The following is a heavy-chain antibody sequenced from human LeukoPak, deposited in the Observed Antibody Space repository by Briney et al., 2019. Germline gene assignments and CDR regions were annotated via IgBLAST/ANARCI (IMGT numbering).Heavy chain of an antibody. J-gene: IGHJ5*02. D-gene: IGHD6-19*01. Sequence: PGGSLRLSCAASGFTFTNDFMTWVRQAPGKGLEWVANMRVDGTDIHYADSVKGRFTISSDNARNSLYLQMNTLRADDTAVYYCARGRGWTYGSWGRGTLVTVSS. CDR3: ARGRGWTYGS. CDR1: GFTFTNDF. V-gene: IGHV3-7*04. CDR2: MRVDGTDI.